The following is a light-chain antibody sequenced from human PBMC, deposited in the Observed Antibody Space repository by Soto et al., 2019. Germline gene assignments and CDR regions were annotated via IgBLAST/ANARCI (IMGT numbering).Light chain of an antibody. V-gene: IGLV2-14*01. CDR1: SSDVGGYNY. CDR3: TSYTTSSTLV. J-gene: IGLJ1*01. CDR2: DVS. Sequence: QSALTQPASVSGSPGQSITISCTGTSSDVGGYNYVSWYQQYPGKAPKLMIYDVSNRPSGVYYRFSGSKSGNTASLTISGLQAEDEADYYCTSYTTSSTLVFGTGTKLTVL.